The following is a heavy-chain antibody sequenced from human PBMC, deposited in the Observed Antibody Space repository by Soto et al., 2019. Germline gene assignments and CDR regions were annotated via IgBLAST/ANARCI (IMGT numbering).Heavy chain of an antibody. CDR3: ASGIQLWLRRINNGYSG. Sequence: QVQLVQSGAEVKKPESSVKVSCKAPGGTFSTYAISWVRQAPGQGLEWMGGIIPMFGTANYAQRFQDRVTTPADESTNTVYLELRSLRSEDTAVYFCASGIQLWLRRINNGYSGWGQGTLVTVSS. V-gene: IGHV1-69*12. D-gene: IGHD5-18*01. J-gene: IGHJ4*02. CDR1: GGTFSTYA. CDR2: IIPMFGTA.